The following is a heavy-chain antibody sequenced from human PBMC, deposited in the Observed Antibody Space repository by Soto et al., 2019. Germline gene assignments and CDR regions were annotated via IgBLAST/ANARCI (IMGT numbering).Heavy chain of an antibody. V-gene: IGHV1-69*13. CDR3: ARGRTIFGVVNFDY. J-gene: IGHJ4*02. D-gene: IGHD3-3*01. CDR1: GGTFRNSP. Sequence: SVKVSCKASGGTFRNSPIAWVRLAPGQGLEWMGGVIPIFSIVKYAQKFQGRVTFTADDSTSTAYMELSSLTSEDTAVYYCARGRTIFGVVNFDYWGQGTLVTVSS. CDR2: VIPIFSIV.